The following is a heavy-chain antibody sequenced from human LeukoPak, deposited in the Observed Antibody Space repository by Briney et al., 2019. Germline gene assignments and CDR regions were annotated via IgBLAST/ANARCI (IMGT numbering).Heavy chain of an antibody. CDR3: AREDSSSWYDY. CDR1: GYSISSGYY. Sequence: SETLSLTCTVSGYSISSGYYWGWIRQPPGKGLEWIGSIYHSGSTYYNPSLKSRVTISVDTSKNQFSLKLSSVTAAGTAVYYCAREDSSSWYDYWGQGTLVAVSS. CDR2: IYHSGST. D-gene: IGHD6-13*01. J-gene: IGHJ4*02. V-gene: IGHV4-38-2*02.